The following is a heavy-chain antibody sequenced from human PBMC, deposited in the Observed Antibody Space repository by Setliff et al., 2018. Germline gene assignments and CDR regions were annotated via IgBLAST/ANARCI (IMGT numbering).Heavy chain of an antibody. V-gene: IGHV4-59*01. CDR1: GGSIRRDY. CDR2: VYYDGST. Sequence: SDTLSLTCTVSGGSIRRDYWSWIRQPPGEQLQWIGYVYYDGSTNYNPSLRSRVTILSDTSKNQFSLILSSVTAADTAVYYCASERESASRQTYFDSWGQGTLVTVSS. D-gene: IGHD2-15*01. CDR3: ASERESASRQTYFDS. J-gene: IGHJ4*02.